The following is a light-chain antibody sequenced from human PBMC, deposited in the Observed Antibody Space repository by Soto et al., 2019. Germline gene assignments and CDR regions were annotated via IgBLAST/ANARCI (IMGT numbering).Light chain of an antibody. J-gene: IGKJ2*03. CDR3: LQHNSHPYS. Sequence: DIPMTQSPSSLSASVGDRVTITCRASQDIRNALAWYQKKPGRAPERLMYSASTLQSGVPSRFSGSGSGTEFTLAITGLQPGDFATYYCLQHNSHPYSFGQGTRLE. CDR1: QDIRNA. V-gene: IGKV1-17*01. CDR2: SAS.